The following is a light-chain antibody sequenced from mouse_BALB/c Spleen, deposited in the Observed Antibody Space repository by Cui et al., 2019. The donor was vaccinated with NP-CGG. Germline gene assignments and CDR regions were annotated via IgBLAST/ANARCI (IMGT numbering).Light chain of an antibody. CDR1: TGAVTTSNY. CDR3: ALWYSNHWV. CDR2: GTN. J-gene: IGLJ1*01. Sequence: QAVVTQESAFTTSPGETVTLTCRSSTGAVTTSNYANWVPEKPDHLFTGLIGGTNNRAPGVPAKFSGSLIGDKAALTITGAQTEDETIYFCALWYSNHWVFGGGTKLTVL. V-gene: IGLV1*01.